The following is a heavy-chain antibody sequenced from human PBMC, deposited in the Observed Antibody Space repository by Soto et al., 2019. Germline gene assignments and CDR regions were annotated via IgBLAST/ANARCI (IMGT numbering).Heavy chain of an antibody. CDR1: GYTFTSYY. CDR2: INPSGGST. V-gene: IGHV1-46*01. Sequence: ASVKVSCKASGYTFTSYYMHWVRQAPGQGLEWMGIINPSGGSTSYAQKFQGRVTMTRDTSTSTVYMELSSLRSEDTAVYYCARDSDTGADIVVVVAPERGNWFDPWGQGTLVTVSS. CDR3: ARDSDTGADIVVVVAPERGNWFDP. D-gene: IGHD2-15*01. J-gene: IGHJ5*02.